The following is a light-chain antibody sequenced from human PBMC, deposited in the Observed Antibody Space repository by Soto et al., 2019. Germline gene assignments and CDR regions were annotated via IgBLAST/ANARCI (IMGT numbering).Light chain of an antibody. Sequence: DIVLTQSPGTLSLSPGERATLSCRASQSVSSYLAWYQQKLGQSPRLLIYDASTRPTGIPARFGGMGSGTQFTLTITSLQSEDSAVYYCQQYHKWPPLTFGGGTKVDIK. CDR2: DAS. V-gene: IGKV3D-15*01. J-gene: IGKJ4*01. CDR1: QSVSSY. CDR3: QQYHKWPPLT.